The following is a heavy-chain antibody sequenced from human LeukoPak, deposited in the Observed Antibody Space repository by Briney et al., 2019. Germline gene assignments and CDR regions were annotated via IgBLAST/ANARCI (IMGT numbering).Heavy chain of an antibody. CDR2: ISAYNGNT. CDR1: GYTFTSYG. Sequence: GASVKVSCKASGYTFTSYGISWVRQAPGQGLEWMGWISAYNGNTNYAQKLQGRVTMTTDTSTSTAYMELRSLRSDDTAVYYCAREVGYCSSTSCYNTWFDPWGQGTLVTVSS. CDR3: AREVGYCSSTSCYNTWFDP. V-gene: IGHV1-18*01. J-gene: IGHJ5*02. D-gene: IGHD2-2*02.